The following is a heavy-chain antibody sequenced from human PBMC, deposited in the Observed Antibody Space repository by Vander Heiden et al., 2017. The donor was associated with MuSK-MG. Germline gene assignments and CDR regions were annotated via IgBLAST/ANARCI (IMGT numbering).Heavy chain of an antibody. Sequence: EGQLVHSVGGLVQPGGSLRPSCAAAGFTSRRHTISCVRQPPGKGLEWVSYISSSSSTIYYADSVKDQFTIYRDNAKNSLYLQMNSLRAEDTAVYYCARTSYYDDSSGYYLSWFDPWGQGTLVTVSS. V-gene: IGHV3-48*01. CDR3: ARTSYYDDSSGYYLSWFDP. J-gene: IGHJ5*02. CDR1: GFTSRRHT. D-gene: IGHD3-22*01. CDR2: ISSSSSTI.